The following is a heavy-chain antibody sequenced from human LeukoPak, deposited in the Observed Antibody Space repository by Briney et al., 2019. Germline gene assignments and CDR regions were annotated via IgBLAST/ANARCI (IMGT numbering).Heavy chain of an antibody. CDR3: ARGSGWYTFSAFDI. V-gene: IGHV3-7*01. J-gene: IGHJ3*02. CDR1: GFTFSSYW. Sequence: GGSLRLSCAASGFTFSSYWMSWVRQAPGKGLEWVANIKQDGSEKYYVDSVKGRFTISRDNAKNSLYLQMNSLRAEDTAVYYCARGSGWYTFSAFDIWGQGTMVTVSS. CDR2: IKQDGSEK. D-gene: IGHD6-19*01.